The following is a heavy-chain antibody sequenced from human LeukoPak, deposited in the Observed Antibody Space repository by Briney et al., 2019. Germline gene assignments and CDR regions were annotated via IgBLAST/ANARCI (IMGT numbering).Heavy chain of an antibody. Sequence: GASVKVSCKASGYTFTSYDINWVRQATGQGLEWMGWMNPNSGNTGYAQKFQGRVTITRNTSISTAYMELSSLRSEDTAVYYCARGAKDYYDSSGYYPPGYWGQGTLVTVSS. V-gene: IGHV1-8*01. D-gene: IGHD3-22*01. J-gene: IGHJ4*02. CDR2: MNPNSGNT. CDR1: GYTFTSYD. CDR3: ARGAKDYYDSSGYYPPGY.